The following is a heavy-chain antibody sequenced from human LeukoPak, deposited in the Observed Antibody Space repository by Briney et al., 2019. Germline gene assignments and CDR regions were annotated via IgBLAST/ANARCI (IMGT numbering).Heavy chain of an antibody. V-gene: IGHV3-21*01. CDR2: ISSSSSYI. CDR3: ARDKGYDFWSGYSLGFDP. Sequence: PGGSLRLSCAASGFTFSSYSMNWVRQAPGKGLEWVSSISSSSSYIYYADSVKGRFTISRDNAKNSLYLQMNSLRAGDTAVYYCARDKGYDFWSGYSLGFDPWGQGTLVTVSS. CDR1: GFTFSSYS. J-gene: IGHJ5*02. D-gene: IGHD3-3*01.